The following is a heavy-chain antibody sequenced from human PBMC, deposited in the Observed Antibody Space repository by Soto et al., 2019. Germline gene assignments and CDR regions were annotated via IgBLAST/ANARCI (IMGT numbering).Heavy chain of an antibody. CDR2: ISYDGSNK. D-gene: IGHD6-19*01. CDR3: AKEQSRREDYCYGTDV. CDR1: GFTFSSYG. Sequence: SLRLSCAASGFTFSSYGMHWVRQAPGKGLEWVAVISYDGSNKYYADSVKGRFTISRDNSKNTLYLQMNSLRAEDTAVYYCAKEQSRREDYCYGTDVWGQGTTVTVSS. J-gene: IGHJ6*02. V-gene: IGHV3-30*18.